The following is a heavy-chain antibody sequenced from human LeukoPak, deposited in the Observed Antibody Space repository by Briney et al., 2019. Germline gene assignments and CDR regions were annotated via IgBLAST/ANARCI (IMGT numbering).Heavy chain of an antibody. Sequence: PGGSLRLSCAASGFTFSSYAMHWVRQAPGKGLEWVALISHRENNQNYADSVKGRFTTSRDTSKSMVYLQLNNLRTEDTAVYYCAKERTPYDYGAEFEYWGQGTLVTVSS. D-gene: IGHD3-16*01. CDR1: GFTFSSYA. V-gene: IGHV3-30*04. CDR3: AKERTPYDYGAEFEY. CDR2: ISHRENNQ. J-gene: IGHJ4*02.